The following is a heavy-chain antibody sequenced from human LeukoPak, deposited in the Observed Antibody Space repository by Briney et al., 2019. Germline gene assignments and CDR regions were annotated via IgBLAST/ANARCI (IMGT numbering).Heavy chain of an antibody. J-gene: IGHJ6*04. CDR1: GFSFSNYW. CDR2: INSDGSST. D-gene: IGHD2-2*02. Sequence: PGGSLRLSCAASGFSFSNYWMHWVRQAPGKGLVWISRINSDGSSTSYADSVKGRVTISRDNATNTLYLQMNSPRAEDTAVYYCVATYLYAMDVWGKGTTVTVSS. CDR3: VATYLYAMDV. V-gene: IGHV3-74*01.